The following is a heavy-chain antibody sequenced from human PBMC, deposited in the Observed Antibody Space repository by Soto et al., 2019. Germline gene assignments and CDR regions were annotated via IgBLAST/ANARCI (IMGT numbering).Heavy chain of an antibody. CDR3: ARGRSAGFDP. CDR2: VYYSGST. V-gene: IGHV4-30-4*01. Sequence: QVQLQESGPGLVKPSQTLSLTCTVSGDSISSDDYYWSWLRQPPGKGLEWIGYVYYSGSTDYNPSLKSRVTVSFDPSKNRFSLTLTSGTAADTAVYYCARGRSAGFDPWGQGTLVTVSS. D-gene: IGHD4-17*01. J-gene: IGHJ5*02. CDR1: GDSISSDDYY.